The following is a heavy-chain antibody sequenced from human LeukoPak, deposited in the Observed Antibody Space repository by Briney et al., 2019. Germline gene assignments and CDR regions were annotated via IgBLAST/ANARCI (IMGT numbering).Heavy chain of an antibody. D-gene: IGHD5-18*01. J-gene: IGHJ4*02. Sequence: GESLKISCKGSGYSFTSYWISWVRQMPGKGLEWMGRIDPSDSYTNYSPSFQGHVTISADKSISTAYLQWSSLKASDTAMYYCARSVDSTTSTLPYWGQGTLVTVSS. V-gene: IGHV5-10-1*01. CDR2: IDPSDSYT. CDR1: GYSFTSYW. CDR3: ARSVDSTTSTLPY.